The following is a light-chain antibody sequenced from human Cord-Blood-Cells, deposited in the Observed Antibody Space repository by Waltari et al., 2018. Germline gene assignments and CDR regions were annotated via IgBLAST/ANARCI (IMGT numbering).Light chain of an antibody. CDR3: CSYAGSSTLWV. CDR2: EGS. Sequence: QSALTQPAPVSGSPGQSITISCTGTSSDDGSHMLVSWYQQHPGKTPKLMIYEGSKRPSGVSNRFSGSKSGNTASLTISGLQAEDEADYYCCSYAGSSTLWVFGGGTKLTVL. J-gene: IGLJ3*02. CDR1: SSDDGSHML. V-gene: IGLV2-23*01.